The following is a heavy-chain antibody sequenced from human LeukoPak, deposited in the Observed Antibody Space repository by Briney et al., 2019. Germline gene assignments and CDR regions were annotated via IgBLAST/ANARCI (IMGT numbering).Heavy chain of an antibody. V-gene: IGHV4-4*02. Sequence: SGTLSLTCGVSGGSISNTNWWTWVRQPPGKGLEWIGSIYYSGSTYYNPSLKSRVTISVDTSKNQFSLKLSSVTAADTAVYFCARPTFSGYYSGPFDIWGQGTIVTVSS. CDR2: IYYSGST. D-gene: IGHD3-22*01. CDR1: GGSISNTNW. CDR3: ARPTFSGYYSGPFDI. J-gene: IGHJ3*02.